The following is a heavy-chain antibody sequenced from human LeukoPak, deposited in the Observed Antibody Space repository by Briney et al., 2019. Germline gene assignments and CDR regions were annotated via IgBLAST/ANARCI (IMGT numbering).Heavy chain of an antibody. V-gene: IGHV3-74*01. CDR2: INSDGTTT. J-gene: IGHJ5*02. CDR1: AFNFTAYW. CDR3: AVSNGGYGP. D-gene: IGHD5-12*01. Sequence: GGSLRLSCGSTAFNFTAYWMHWVRQDPRQGLLWVARINSDGTTTNYADSVKGRFTISRDNAKNTLFLQMNSLRAEDTAVYFCAVSNGGYGPWGQGALVTVSS.